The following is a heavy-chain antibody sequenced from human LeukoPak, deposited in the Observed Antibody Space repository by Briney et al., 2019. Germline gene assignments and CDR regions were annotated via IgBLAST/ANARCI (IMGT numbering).Heavy chain of an antibody. D-gene: IGHD6-19*01. CDR1: GFSVSSFG. CDR3: AQGFSSGWYPY. V-gene: IGHV3-23*01. J-gene: IGHJ4*02. Sequence: EGSLRLSCAVSGFSVSSFGMSWVRQARGRGREWISAISLNGETTWYADSVKGRFTISRDNSKNTLYLQLTSLRAEDTAVYYCAQGFSSGWYPYWGQGSLVSVSS. CDR2: ISLNGETT.